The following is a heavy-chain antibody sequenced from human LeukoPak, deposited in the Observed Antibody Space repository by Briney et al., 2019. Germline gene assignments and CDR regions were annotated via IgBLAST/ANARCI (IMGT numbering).Heavy chain of an antibody. J-gene: IGHJ4*02. CDR2: INPSGGST. D-gene: IGHD6-19*01. Sequence: GASVRVSCKASGYTFTSYYMHWVRQAPGQGLEWMGIINPSGGSTSYAQKFQGRVTMTRDTSTSTVYMELSSLRSEDTAVYYCAREKTYSSGWLYERKPFDYWGQGTLVTVSS. V-gene: IGHV1-46*01. CDR1: GYTFTSYY. CDR3: AREKTYSSGWLYERKPFDY.